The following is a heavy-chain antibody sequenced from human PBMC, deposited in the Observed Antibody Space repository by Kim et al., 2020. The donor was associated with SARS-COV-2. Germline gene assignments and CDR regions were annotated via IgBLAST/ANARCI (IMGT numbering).Heavy chain of an antibody. J-gene: IGHJ3*02. CDR2: ISDSGSTT. Sequence: GGSLRLSCAASGFTFDSYEINWVRQAPGKGLEWVSYISDSGSTTYYADSVKGRFTVSRDNAKNSLFLQMNSLRAEDTAVYYCARESVTGTDAFDIRGQGTLVTVSS. CDR3: ARESVTGTDAFDI. CDR1: GFTFDSYE. V-gene: IGHV3-48*03. D-gene: IGHD6-19*01.